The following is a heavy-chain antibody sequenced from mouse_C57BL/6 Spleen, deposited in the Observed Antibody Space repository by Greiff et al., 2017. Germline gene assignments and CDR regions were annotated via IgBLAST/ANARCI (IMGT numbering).Heavy chain of an antibody. Sequence: VQRVESGPGLVQPSQSLSITCTVSGFSLTSYGVHWVRQSPGKGLEWLGVIWRGGSTDYNAAFMSRLSITKDNSKSQDFFKMNSLQADDTAIYFCARDGLGPDWYFDVWGTGTTVTVSS. D-gene: IGHD4-1*01. V-gene: IGHV2-5*01. J-gene: IGHJ1*03. CDR1: GFSLTSYG. CDR2: IWRGGST. CDR3: ARDGLGPDWYFDV.